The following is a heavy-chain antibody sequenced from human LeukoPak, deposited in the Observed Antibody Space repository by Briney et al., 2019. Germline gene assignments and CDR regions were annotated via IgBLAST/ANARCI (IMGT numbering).Heavy chain of an antibody. CDR2: IYYSGST. J-gene: IGHJ4*02. Sequence: SQTLSLTCTVSGGSISSGGYYWSWIRQHPGKGLEWIGYIYYSGSTYYNPSLKSRVTISVDTSKDQFSLKLSSVTDADTAVYYCARAGYYYDSSGYYKYYFDYWGQGTLVTVSS. CDR1: GGSISSGGYY. V-gene: IGHV4-31*03. D-gene: IGHD3-22*01. CDR3: ARAGYYYDSSGYYKYYFDY.